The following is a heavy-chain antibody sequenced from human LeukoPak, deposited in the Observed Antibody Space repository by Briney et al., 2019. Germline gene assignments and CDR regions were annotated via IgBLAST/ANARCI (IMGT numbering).Heavy chain of an antibody. CDR3: ARSHTNTPSILP. J-gene: IGHJ5*02. CDR2: IYYSGST. D-gene: IGHD1/OR15-1a*01. Sequence: SETLSLTCTVSGGSISSSSYYWGWIRQPPGNGLEWIGRIYYSGSTYYNPSLKSRATISEDTSKNQFSVKLRSVTAAGTAVYYCARSHTNTPSILPWGQGTLVTVSS. V-gene: IGHV4-39*07. CDR1: GGSISSSSYY.